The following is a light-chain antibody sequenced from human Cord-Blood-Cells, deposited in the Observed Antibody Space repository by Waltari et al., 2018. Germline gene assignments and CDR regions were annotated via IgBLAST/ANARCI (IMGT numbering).Light chain of an antibody. CDR1: QSVTSY. CDR3: QQRSNWIT. V-gene: IGKV3-11*01. Sequence: ELVLTQSPATLFLSPGERATPSCRASQSVTSYLAWYQQKPGQAPRLLIYDASNRATGIPARFSVSGSGTDFTLTISSLEPEDFAVYYCQQRSNWITFGQGTRLEIK. J-gene: IGKJ5*01. CDR2: DAS.